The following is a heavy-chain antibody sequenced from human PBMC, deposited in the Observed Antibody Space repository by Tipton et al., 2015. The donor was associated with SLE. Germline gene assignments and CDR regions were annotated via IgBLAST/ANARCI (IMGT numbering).Heavy chain of an antibody. D-gene: IGHD2-2*01. J-gene: IGHJ6*02. CDR1: GFTFSSYD. CDR2: IGTAGDT. V-gene: IGHV3-13*01. Sequence: GSLRLSCAASGFTFSSYDMHWVRQATGKGLEWVSVIGTAGDTYYPGSVKGRFTISRENAKNSLYLQMNSLRAGDTAVYYCARACSSTSCYDGMDVWGQGTTVTVSS. CDR3: ARACSSTSCYDGMDV.